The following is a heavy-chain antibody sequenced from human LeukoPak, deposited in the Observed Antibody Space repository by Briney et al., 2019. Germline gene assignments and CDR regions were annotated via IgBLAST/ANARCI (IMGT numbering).Heavy chain of an antibody. D-gene: IGHD2-21*02. J-gene: IGHJ4*02. CDR3: ARAFVCGVDCYALDS. Sequence: GGSLRLSCAASGFTFSSFWMSWVRQAPGKGREWVANIRQDGDEESYVGSLKGRFTISRDNAKYSLSLQMSSLRAEDTAVYYCARAFVCGVDCYALDSWGQGTLVTVSS. CDR1: GFTFSSFW. V-gene: IGHV3-7*01. CDR2: IRQDGDEE.